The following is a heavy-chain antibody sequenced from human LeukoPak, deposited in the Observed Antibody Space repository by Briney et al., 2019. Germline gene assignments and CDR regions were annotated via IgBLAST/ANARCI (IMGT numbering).Heavy chain of an antibody. J-gene: IGHJ4*02. CDR1: GFTFSNYD. CDR3: AKDDRGNEAPFDY. Sequence: GGSLRLSCAASGFTFSNYDMHWVRQAPGKGLEWVAVISYVGTNKYYADSVKGRFTISRDNSKNTLHLQMNSLRAEDTAVYYCAKDDRGNEAPFDYWGQGTLVTVSS. V-gene: IGHV3-30*18. CDR2: ISYVGTNK.